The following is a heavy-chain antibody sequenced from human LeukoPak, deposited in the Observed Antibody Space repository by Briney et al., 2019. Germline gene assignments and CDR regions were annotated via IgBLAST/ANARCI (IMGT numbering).Heavy chain of an antibody. CDR2: IDPSNSHT. Sequence: GESLKIFCKGSGNSFINYWINWVRQMPGKGLEWMGRIDPSNSHTNYSPSLQGHVTMSVDKSTTTAYLQWSSLKASDTAMYYCAIFDYWGQGTLVTVSS. CDR3: AIFDY. J-gene: IGHJ4*02. V-gene: IGHV5-10-1*01. CDR1: GNSFINYW.